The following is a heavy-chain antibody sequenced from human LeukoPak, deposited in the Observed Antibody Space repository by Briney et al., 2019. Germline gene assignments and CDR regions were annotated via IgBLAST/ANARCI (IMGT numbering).Heavy chain of an antibody. D-gene: IGHD6-13*01. CDR3: ARAPVAAAATYYFDY. J-gene: IGHJ4*02. CDR1: GGSICSGGYY. V-gene: IGHV4-30-2*01. Sequence: SETLSLTCTASGGSICSGGYYGSWVRQPPGEGLEWIEYIYHSGSTYYNPSLKNRVTISVDRSKNQFSLKLSSVTAADTAVYYCARAPVAAAATYYFDYWCQGTLVTVSS. CDR2: IYHSGST.